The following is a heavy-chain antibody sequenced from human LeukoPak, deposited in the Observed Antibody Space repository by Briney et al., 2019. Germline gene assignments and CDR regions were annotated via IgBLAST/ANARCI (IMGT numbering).Heavy chain of an antibody. J-gene: IGHJ6*02. Sequence: ASVKVSCKASGYTFTGYYMHWVRQAPGQGLEWMGWINPNSGGTNYAQKFRGRVTMTRDTSISTAYMELSRLRSDDTAVYYCARVGAIAAAYYGMDVWGQGTTVTVSS. CDR3: ARVGAIAAAYYGMDV. CDR1: GYTFTGYY. V-gene: IGHV1-2*02. CDR2: INPNSGGT. D-gene: IGHD6-13*01.